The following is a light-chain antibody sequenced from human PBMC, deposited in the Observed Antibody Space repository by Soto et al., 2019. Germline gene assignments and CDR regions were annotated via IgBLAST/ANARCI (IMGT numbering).Light chain of an antibody. CDR1: RSDIGDSNF. J-gene: IGLJ1*01. V-gene: IGLV2-14*01. Sequence: QSVLTQPASVSGSPGQSVTISCTGPRSDIGDSNFISWYQRSPGKAPRLLIYQVNNRPSGVSGRFSGSKAGNTASLTISGLLDDDEADYFCASFRSGTILVFGSGTKVTV. CDR3: ASFRSGTILV. CDR2: QVN.